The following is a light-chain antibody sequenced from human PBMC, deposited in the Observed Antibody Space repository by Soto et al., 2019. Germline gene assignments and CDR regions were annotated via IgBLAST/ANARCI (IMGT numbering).Light chain of an antibody. CDR3: CSYAGTTTWV. V-gene: IGLV2-23*02. J-gene: IGLJ2*01. CDR2: EVT. CDR1: GSDVGSYNY. Sequence: QSALTQPASVSGSPGQSITLSCIGTGSDVGSYNYVSWYQQRPGKAPKLMIFEVTKRPSGVSSRFSASKSGNTASLTISGVQAEDEADYYCCSYAGTTTWVFGGGTKLTVL.